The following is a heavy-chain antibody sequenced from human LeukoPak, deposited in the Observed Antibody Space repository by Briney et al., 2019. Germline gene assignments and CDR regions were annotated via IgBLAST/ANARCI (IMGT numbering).Heavy chain of an antibody. D-gene: IGHD6-19*01. CDR2: INTNTGNP. J-gene: IGHJ5*02. V-gene: IGHV7-4-1*02. Sequence: GASVKVSCKASGYTFTSYAMNWVRQAPGQGLEWMGWINTNTGNPTYAQGFTGRFVFSLDTSVSTAYLQISSLKAEDTAVYYCAREAQWLVDEVGFSRFDPWGQGTLVTVSS. CDR1: GYTFTSYA. CDR3: AREAQWLVDEVGFSRFDP.